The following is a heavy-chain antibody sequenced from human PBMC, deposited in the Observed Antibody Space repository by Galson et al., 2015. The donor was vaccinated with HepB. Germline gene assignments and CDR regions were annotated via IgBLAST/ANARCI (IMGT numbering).Heavy chain of an antibody. CDR1: GDSVSSNSAA. CDR2: TYYRSKWYN. Sequence: CAISGDSVSSNSAAWNWIRQSPSRGLEWLGRTYYRSKWYNDYAVSVKSRITINPDTSKNQFSLQLNSVTPEDTAVYYCATGIVATTRGVGYYYYGMDVWGQGTTVTVSS. CDR3: ATGIVATTRGVGYYYYGMDV. D-gene: IGHD5-12*01. V-gene: IGHV6-1*01. J-gene: IGHJ6*02.